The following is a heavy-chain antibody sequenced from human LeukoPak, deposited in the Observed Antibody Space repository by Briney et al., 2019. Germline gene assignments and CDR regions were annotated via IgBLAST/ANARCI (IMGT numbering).Heavy chain of an antibody. Sequence: SGPTLVKPTQTLTLTCTFSGFSLSTSGVGVGWIRQPPGRALEWLALIYWNDDKRYSPSLKSRLTITKDTSKNQVVLTTTNMDPVDTATYYCAHSYGLEPNFDYWGQGTLVTVSS. CDR2: IYWNDDK. CDR1: GFSLSTSGVG. J-gene: IGHJ4*02. CDR3: AHSYGLEPNFDY. V-gene: IGHV2-5*01. D-gene: IGHD4-17*01.